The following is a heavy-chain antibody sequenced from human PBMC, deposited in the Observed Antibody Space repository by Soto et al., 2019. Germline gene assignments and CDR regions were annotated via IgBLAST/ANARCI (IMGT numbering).Heavy chain of an antibody. CDR3: ARATLTGTRLNDY. V-gene: IGHV1-46*01. CDR2: INPSGGST. J-gene: IGHJ4*02. CDR1: GYTFTSYY. Sequence: ASVKVSCKASGYTFTSYYMHWARQAPGQGLEWMGIINPSGGSTSYAQKFQGRVTITRDTSASTAYMELSSLRSEDTAVYYCARATLTGTRLNDYWGQGTLVTVSS. D-gene: IGHD1-7*01.